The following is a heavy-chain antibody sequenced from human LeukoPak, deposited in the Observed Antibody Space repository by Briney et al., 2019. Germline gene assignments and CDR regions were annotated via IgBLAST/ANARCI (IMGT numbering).Heavy chain of an antibody. V-gene: IGHV3-23*01. CDR3: AKSGLRREGFIDY. J-gene: IGHJ4*02. CDR1: GFTFSSYA. CDR2: ISGSGGST. D-gene: IGHD4-17*01. Sequence: PGGSLRLSCAASGFTFSSYAMSWVRQAPGKGLEWVSAISGSGGSTYYADSVKGRFTISRDNSKNPLYLQMNSLRAEDTAVYYCAKSGLRREGFIDYWGRGTLVSVSS.